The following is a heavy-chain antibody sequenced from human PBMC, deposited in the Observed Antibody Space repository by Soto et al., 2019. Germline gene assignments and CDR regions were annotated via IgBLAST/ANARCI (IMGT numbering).Heavy chain of an antibody. CDR2: IYHSGST. V-gene: IGHV4-4*02. CDR3: ARWEETPSYYDFWSGLDY. Sequence: SETLSLTCAVSGGSISSSNWWSWVRQPPGKGLEWIGEIYHSGSTNYNPSLKSRVTISVDKSKNQFSLKLSSVTAADTAVYYCARWEETPSYYDFWSGLDYWGQGTLVTVYS. D-gene: IGHD3-3*01. CDR1: GGSISSSNW. J-gene: IGHJ4*02.